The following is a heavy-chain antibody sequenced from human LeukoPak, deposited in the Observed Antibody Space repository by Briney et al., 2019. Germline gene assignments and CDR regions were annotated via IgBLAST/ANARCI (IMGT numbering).Heavy chain of an antibody. Sequence: GGSLRLSCSASGFTFSTYSMNWVRQAPGKGLEWVSSISSSSRYIYYADSVKGRFTISRDISKNTLYLQMFSLRTEDTAVYYCAKNTNRLYHYYMDVWGKGTTVTISS. D-gene: IGHD1-14*01. V-gene: IGHV3-21*01. J-gene: IGHJ6*03. CDR3: AKNTNRLYHYYMDV. CDR2: ISSSSRYI. CDR1: GFTFSTYS.